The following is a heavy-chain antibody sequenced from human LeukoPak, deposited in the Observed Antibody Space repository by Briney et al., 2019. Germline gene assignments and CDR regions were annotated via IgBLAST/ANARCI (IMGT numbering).Heavy chain of an antibody. CDR1: GFTFSDYY. Sequence: GGSLRLSCAASGFTFSDYYMSWIRQAPGKGPEWVSYISSSGSTMCYADSVKGRFTMSRDNTKNSLYLQMNSLRAEDTAVYYCARRRISYGGNDFWGQGTLVTVSS. CDR3: ARRRISYGGNDF. D-gene: IGHD4-23*01. V-gene: IGHV3-11*04. J-gene: IGHJ4*02. CDR2: ISSSGSTM.